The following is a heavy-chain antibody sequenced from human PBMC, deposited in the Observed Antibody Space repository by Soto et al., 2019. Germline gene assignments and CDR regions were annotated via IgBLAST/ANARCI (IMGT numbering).Heavy chain of an antibody. J-gene: IGHJ4*02. V-gene: IGHV4-59*01. CDR3: ARRSSSSSGWYFLDY. CDR2: SYYNGVT. D-gene: IGHD6-19*01. Sequence: QVQLQESGQGLVKPSETLSLTCTVSGGSISSDSWSWIRQSPGKALEWIGYSYYNGVTKYNPSLKSRVTISVDTSQNQFSLRLTSVTAADTAVYYCARRSSSSSGWYFLDYWGQGTLVTVSS. CDR1: GGSISSDS.